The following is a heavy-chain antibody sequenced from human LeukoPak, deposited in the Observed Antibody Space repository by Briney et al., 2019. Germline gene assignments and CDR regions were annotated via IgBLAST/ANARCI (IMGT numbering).Heavy chain of an antibody. J-gene: IGHJ4*02. CDR2: IRSKANSYAT. Sequence: PGGSLRLSCAASGFTFSGSAMHWVRQASGKGLEWVDRIRSKANSYATAYAASVKGRFTISRDDSKNTAYLQMNSLKTEDTAVYYCTRHNRYSGVFDYWGQGTLVTVSS. D-gene: IGHD3-10*01. CDR1: GFTFSGSA. V-gene: IGHV3-73*01. CDR3: TRHNRYSGVFDY.